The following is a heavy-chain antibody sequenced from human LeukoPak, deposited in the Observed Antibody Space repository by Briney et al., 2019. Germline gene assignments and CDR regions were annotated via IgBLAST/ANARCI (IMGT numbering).Heavy chain of an antibody. V-gene: IGHV4-59*01. CDR2: IYYSGST. J-gene: IGHJ4*02. D-gene: IGHD3-16*01. CDR1: GGSISSYY. Sequence: SETLSLTCTVSGGSISSYYWNWIRQPPGKGLEWIGYIYYSGSTNSNPSFKSRVTISVDTSKNQFSLKLSSVTAADTAVHFCARGLQGDIDYWGQGTLVTVSS. CDR3: ARGLQGDIDY.